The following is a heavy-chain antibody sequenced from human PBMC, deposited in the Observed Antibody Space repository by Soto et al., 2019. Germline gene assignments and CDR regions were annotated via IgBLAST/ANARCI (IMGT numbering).Heavy chain of an antibody. CDR2: IYYSGST. Sequence: QVQLQESGPGLVKPSETLSLTCTVSGGSISNFYWSWIRQPPGKGLEWIGYIYYSGSTNYNPSLKSRVTISFDTSKNQFSLKLSSVTAAATAVYFCARRYGGNLEYWGQGTLVTVSS. D-gene: IGHD1-26*01. CDR1: GGSISNFY. J-gene: IGHJ4*02. V-gene: IGHV4-59*08. CDR3: ARRYGGNLEY.